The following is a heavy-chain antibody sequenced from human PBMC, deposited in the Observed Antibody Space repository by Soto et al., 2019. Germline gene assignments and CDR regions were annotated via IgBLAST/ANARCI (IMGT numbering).Heavy chain of an antibody. CDR3: ARTEDSDSRGDADWFDP. D-gene: IGHD3-22*01. V-gene: IGHV4-59*12. CDR1: GASISSDY. CDR2: TYPSGST. Sequence: QVQLQESGPGLVKPSETLSLTCTASGASISSDYWSWIRQPPGKGLEWIGYTYPSGSTNYNPSFKSRVTISVDTSKNQFSLKLSSVTAADTAVYYCARTEDSDSRGDADWFDPWGQGILVTVSS. J-gene: IGHJ5*02.